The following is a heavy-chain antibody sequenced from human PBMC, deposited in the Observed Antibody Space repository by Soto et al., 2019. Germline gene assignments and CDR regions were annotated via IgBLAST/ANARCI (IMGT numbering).Heavy chain of an antibody. D-gene: IGHD3-3*01. CDR3: ARERTEWGGRAFDI. CDR1: GGSISSGGYY. V-gene: IGHV4-31*03. Sequence: QVQLQESGPGLVKPSQTLSLTCTVSGGSISSGGYYWSWIRQHPGKGLEWIGYIYYSGSTYYNPSLQSRVTISVDTSKNQFSLKLSSVTAADTAVYYCARERTEWGGRAFDIWGQGTMVTVSS. CDR2: IYYSGST. J-gene: IGHJ3*02.